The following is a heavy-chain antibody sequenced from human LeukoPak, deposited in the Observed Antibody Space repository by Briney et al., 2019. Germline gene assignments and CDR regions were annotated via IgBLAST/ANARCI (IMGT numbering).Heavy chain of an antibody. CDR2: IWYDGSYT. Sequence: TGGSPRLSCAASGFTFSSYGMHWVRQAPGKGPEWVAVIWYDGSYTYYAESVKGRFTISRDNSRNTLYLQMSSLRAEDTAVYYCAKLNSGTKTGAFDIWGQGTMVTVSS. CDR3: AKLNSGTKTGAFDI. CDR1: GFTFSSYG. J-gene: IGHJ3*02. D-gene: IGHD1-26*01. V-gene: IGHV3-33*03.